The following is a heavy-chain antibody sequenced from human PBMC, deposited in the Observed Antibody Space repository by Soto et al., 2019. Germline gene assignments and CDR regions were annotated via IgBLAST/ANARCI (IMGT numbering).Heavy chain of an antibody. CDR3: AKDGKVGYSNRPSYGMDV. J-gene: IGHJ6*02. Sequence: GSLRLSCAASGFTFSSYAMSWVRQAPGKGLEWVSAISGSGGSTYYADSVKGRFTISRDNSKNTLYLQMNSLRAEDTAVYYCAKDGKVGYSNRPSYGMDVWGQGTTVTV. CDR2: ISGSGGST. D-gene: IGHD4-4*01. V-gene: IGHV3-23*01. CDR1: GFTFSSYA.